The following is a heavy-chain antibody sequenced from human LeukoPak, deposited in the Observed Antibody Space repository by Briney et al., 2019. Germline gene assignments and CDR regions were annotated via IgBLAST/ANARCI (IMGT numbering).Heavy chain of an antibody. CDR3: TTDRGYRGYDRFDY. J-gene: IGHJ4*02. Sequence: KSGGSLRLSCAASGFTFSNAWMSWVRQAPGKGLEWVGRIKSKTDGGTIDYAAPVKGRFTISRDDSKNTLYLQMNSLKTEDTAVYYCTTDRGYRGYDRFDYWGQGILVTVSS. D-gene: IGHD5-12*01. V-gene: IGHV3-15*01. CDR2: IKSKTDGGTI. CDR1: GFTFSNAW.